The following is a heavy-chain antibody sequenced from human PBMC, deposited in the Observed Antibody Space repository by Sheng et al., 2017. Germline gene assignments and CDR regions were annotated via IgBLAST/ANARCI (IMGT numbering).Heavy chain of an antibody. CDR3: ASTHGYTYGYQLDS. D-gene: IGHD5-18*01. V-gene: IGHV3-48*03. CDR1: GFTFSNDE. CDR2: ISSSGSTI. J-gene: IGHJ4*02. Sequence: EVQLVESGGGSVQPGGSLRLSCAASGFTFSNDEMNWVRQAPGKGLEWVSYISSSGSTIHYADSVKGRFTISRDNAKNSLYLQMNSLRAEDTAVYYCASTHGYTYGYQLDSWGQGTLVTVSS.